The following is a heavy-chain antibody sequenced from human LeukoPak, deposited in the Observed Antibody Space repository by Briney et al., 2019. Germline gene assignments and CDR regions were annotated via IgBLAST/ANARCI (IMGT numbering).Heavy chain of an antibody. V-gene: IGHV4-39*01. CDR3: ARLRWEPVGGWRDWFER. D-gene: IGHD6-19*01. J-gene: IGHJ5*02. Sequence: SETLSLTCTVSGGSISSSSYYWGWIRQPPGKGLEWIGSSYYSGSTYYNPSLKSRVTISVDTSKNQFSLKLSSVTAADTAVYYCARLRWEPVGGWRDWFERWGQGTLVTVSS. CDR2: SYYSGST. CDR1: GGSISSSSYY.